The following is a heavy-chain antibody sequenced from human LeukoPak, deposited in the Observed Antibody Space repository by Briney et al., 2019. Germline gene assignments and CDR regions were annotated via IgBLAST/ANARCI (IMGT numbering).Heavy chain of an antibody. Sequence: GESLKISCKGSGFSFTTCWIGWVRQLPGKGLEWMGIIYPGDSDTRYSPSFQGQVTISADKSISTAYLQWSSLRASDTAIYYCARGLPVVMYDAFDIWGQGTMITVSS. D-gene: IGHD2-2*01. CDR3: ARGLPVVMYDAFDI. CDR1: GFSFTTCW. J-gene: IGHJ3*02. CDR2: IYPGDSDT. V-gene: IGHV5-51*01.